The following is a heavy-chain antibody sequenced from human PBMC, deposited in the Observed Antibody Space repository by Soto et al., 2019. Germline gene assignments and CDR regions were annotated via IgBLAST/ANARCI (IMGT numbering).Heavy chain of an antibody. V-gene: IGHV3-23*01. CDR3: AKDTVGYCTNGVCYKYYYSSGMDV. D-gene: IGHD2-8*01. CDR2: ISGSGGST. CDR1: GFTFSSYA. J-gene: IGHJ6*02. Sequence: PGGSPRLSCAASGFTFSSYAMSWVRQAPGKGLEWVSAISGSGGSTYYADSVKGRFTISRDNSKNTLYLQMNSLRAEDTAVYYCAKDTVGYCTNGVCYKYYYSSGMDVWGQGAAVTVSS.